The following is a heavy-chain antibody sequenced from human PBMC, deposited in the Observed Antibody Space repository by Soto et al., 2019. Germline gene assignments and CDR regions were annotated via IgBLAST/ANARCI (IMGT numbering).Heavy chain of an antibody. CDR2: IYFRGTT. V-gene: IGHV4-59*01. CDR1: GCSISSYY. J-gene: IGHJ4*02. Sequence: SETLSLTCTVSGCSISSYYWSWIRQPPGKGLEWIGYIYFRGTTNYNPSPKSRVTMSADTSKNQFSLKLNSVTAADTAVYYCARMNYYDTSGYPFDYWGQGMMVTSPQ. CDR3: ARMNYYDTSGYPFDY. D-gene: IGHD3-22*01.